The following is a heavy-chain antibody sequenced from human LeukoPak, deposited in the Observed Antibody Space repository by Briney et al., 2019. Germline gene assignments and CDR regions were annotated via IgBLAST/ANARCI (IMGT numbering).Heavy chain of an antibody. D-gene: IGHD3-3*01. V-gene: IGHV3-21*01. CDR3: ARVGFWSGYYTGSAFDI. Sequence: GGSLRLSCAASGFTFSSYSMNWVRQAPGKGLEWVSSISSSSSYIYYADSVKGRFTISRDNAKNSLYLQMNSLRAEDTAVYYCARVGFWSGYYTGSAFDIWGQGTMVTVSS. J-gene: IGHJ3*02. CDR1: GFTFSSYS. CDR2: ISSSSSYI.